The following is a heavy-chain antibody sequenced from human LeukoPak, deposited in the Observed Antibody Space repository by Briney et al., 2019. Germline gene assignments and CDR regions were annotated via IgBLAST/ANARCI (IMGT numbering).Heavy chain of an antibody. J-gene: IGHJ4*02. Sequence: RGSLRLSCAASGFTFSSYSMNWVRQAPGKGLEWVSSISSSSSYIYYADSVKGRFTISRDNAKNSLYLQMNSLRAEDTAVYYCARDRQQLIIYYFDYWGQGTLVTVSS. CDR2: ISSSSSYI. V-gene: IGHV3-21*01. D-gene: IGHD6-13*01. CDR1: GFTFSSYS. CDR3: ARDRQQLIIYYFDY.